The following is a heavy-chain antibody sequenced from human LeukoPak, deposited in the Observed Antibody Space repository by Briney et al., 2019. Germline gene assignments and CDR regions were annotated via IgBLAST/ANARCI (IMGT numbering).Heavy chain of an antibody. J-gene: IGHJ3*02. CDR3: ARDWDGAFDFNTFDI. V-gene: IGHV4-39*07. CDR2: LHYGGNT. CDR1: GASVSASGYF. Sequence: PSETLSLTCTVSGASVSASGYFWGWIRQPPGQGLEWIGTLHYGGNTYYNPSLKSRVTISVDTSKNQFSLKLNSVTSADTAVYYCARDWDGAFDFNTFDIWGQGTMVTVSS. D-gene: IGHD4/OR15-4a*01.